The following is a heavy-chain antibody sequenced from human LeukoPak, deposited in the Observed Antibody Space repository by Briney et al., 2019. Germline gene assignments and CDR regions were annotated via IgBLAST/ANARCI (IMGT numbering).Heavy chain of an antibody. CDR2: ISYDGSNK. V-gene: IGHV3-30*18. D-gene: IGHD3-22*01. J-gene: IGHJ4*02. CDR3: AKEPHYYDSSGYADY. CDR1: GFTFSSYG. Sequence: GGSLRLSCAASGFTFSSYGMHWVRQAPGKGLEWVAVISYDGSNKYYADSVKGRFTISRDNSKNTLYLQMNSLRAEDTAVYYCAKEPHYYDSSGYADYWGQGTLVTVSS.